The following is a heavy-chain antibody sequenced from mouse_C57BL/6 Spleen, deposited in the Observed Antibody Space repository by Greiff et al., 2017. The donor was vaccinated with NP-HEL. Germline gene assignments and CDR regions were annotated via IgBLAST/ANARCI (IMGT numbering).Heavy chain of an antibody. CDR3: TTRDRPYAMDY. CDR1: GFNIKDDY. J-gene: IGHJ4*01. V-gene: IGHV14-4*01. Sequence: EVQLQQSGAELVRPGASVKLSCTASGFNIKDDYMHWVKQRPEQGLEWIGWIDPENGDTEYASKFQGKATITADTSSNTAYLQLSSLTSEDTAVYYCTTRDRPYAMDYWGQGTSVTVSS. D-gene: IGHD3-3*01. CDR2: IDPENGDT.